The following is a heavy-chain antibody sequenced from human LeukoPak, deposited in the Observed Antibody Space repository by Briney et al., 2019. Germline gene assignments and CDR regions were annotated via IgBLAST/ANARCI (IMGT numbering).Heavy chain of an antibody. V-gene: IGHV1-46*01. D-gene: IGHD3-22*01. CDR1: GYTFTSYY. Sequence: ASVKVSCKASGYTFTSYYMHWVRQAPGQGLEWMGIINPSGGSTGYAQKFQGRVTMTRDTSTSTVYMELSSLRSEDTAVYYCARVGSSGYYFDYWGQGTLVTVSS. CDR3: ARVGSSGYYFDY. CDR2: INPSGGST. J-gene: IGHJ4*02.